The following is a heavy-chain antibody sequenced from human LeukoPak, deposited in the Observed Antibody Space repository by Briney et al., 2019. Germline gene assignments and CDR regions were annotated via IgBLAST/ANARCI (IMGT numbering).Heavy chain of an antibody. CDR1: GGSISSSSYY. J-gene: IGHJ3*02. CDR2: IYYSGST. D-gene: IGHD3-22*01. CDR3: AKYYYDSSGDGAFDI. V-gene: IGHV4-39*07. Sequence: PSETLSLTCTVSGGSISSSSYYWGWIRQPPGKGLEWIGSIYYSGSTYYNPSLKSRVTISVDTSKNQFSLKLSSVTAADTAVYYCAKYYYDSSGDGAFDIWGQGTMVTVSS.